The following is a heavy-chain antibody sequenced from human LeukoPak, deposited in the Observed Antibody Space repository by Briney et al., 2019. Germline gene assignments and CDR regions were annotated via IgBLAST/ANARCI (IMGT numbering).Heavy chain of an antibody. Sequence: SETLSLTCTVSGGSISSSSYYWGWIRQPPGKGLEWIGSIYYSGSTYYNPSLKSRVTISVDTPKNQFSLKLSSVTAADTAVYYCARSLRATNWFDPWGQGTLVTVSS. V-gene: IGHV4-39*01. J-gene: IGHJ5*02. D-gene: IGHD3-16*01. CDR1: GGSISSSSYY. CDR3: ARSLRATNWFDP. CDR2: IYYSGST.